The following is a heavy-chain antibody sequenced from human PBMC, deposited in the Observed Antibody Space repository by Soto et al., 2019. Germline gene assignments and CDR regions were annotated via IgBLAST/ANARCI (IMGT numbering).Heavy chain of an antibody. CDR2: INPNSGGT. J-gene: IGHJ3*02. CDR1: GYTFTGYY. CDR3: ARDREGGYYYDSRRAPDAFDI. Sequence: ASVKVSCKASGYTFTGYYMHWVRQAPGQGLEWMGWINPNSGGTNYAQKFQGWVTMTRDTSISTAYMELSRLRSDDTAVYYCARDREGGYYYDSRRAPDAFDIWGQGTMVTVSS. V-gene: IGHV1-2*04. D-gene: IGHD3-22*01.